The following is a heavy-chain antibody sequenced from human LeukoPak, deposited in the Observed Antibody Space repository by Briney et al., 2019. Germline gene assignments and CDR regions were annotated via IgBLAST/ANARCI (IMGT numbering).Heavy chain of an antibody. D-gene: IGHD4-17*01. CDR2: INHSGST. Sequence: PSETLSLTCAVYGGSFSGYYWSWIRQPPGKGLEWIGEINHSGSTNYNPSLKSRVTISVDTSKNQFSLKLSSVTAADTAVYYCARQAYGDHGYYYYYMDVWGKGTTVTISS. V-gene: IGHV4-34*01. CDR3: ARQAYGDHGYYYYYMDV. CDR1: GGSFSGYY. J-gene: IGHJ6*03.